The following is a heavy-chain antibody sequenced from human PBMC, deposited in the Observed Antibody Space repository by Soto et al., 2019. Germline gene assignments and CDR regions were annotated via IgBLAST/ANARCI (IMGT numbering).Heavy chain of an antibody. D-gene: IGHD4-17*01. Sequence: QVPLVQSGGEVKKPGASVKVSCKASGYIFNSFGISWVRQAPGQGLEWMGWISAYTGNTKYAQNFQGRVTMTTDTSTSTAYQELRSLRSDDTAVYYCARRWTTGEIDYWGQGTLFTVSS. CDR1: GYIFNSFG. V-gene: IGHV1-18*01. CDR3: ARRWTTGEIDY. J-gene: IGHJ4*02. CDR2: ISAYTGNT.